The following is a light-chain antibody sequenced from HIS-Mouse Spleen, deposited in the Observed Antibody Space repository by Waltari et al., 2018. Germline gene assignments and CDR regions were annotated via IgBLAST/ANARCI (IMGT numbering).Light chain of an antibody. CDR1: ALPKKH. CDR2: EDS. CDR3: YSTDSSGNHRV. V-gene: IGLV3-10*01. Sequence: SYELTQPPSVSVSPGQTSRTTCPGAALPKKHYYWYQQKQGQAHVLVMYEDSKRPSGSPERFSGSSSGTMATLTISGAQVEDEADYYCYSTDSSGNHRVFGGGTKLTVL. J-gene: IGLJ2*01.